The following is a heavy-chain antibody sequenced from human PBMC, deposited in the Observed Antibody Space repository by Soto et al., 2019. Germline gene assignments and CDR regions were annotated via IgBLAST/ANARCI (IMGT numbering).Heavy chain of an antibody. CDR3: ANALDN. CDR2: ISDSGGFT. V-gene: IGHV3-23*01. Sequence: GSLRLSCVASGFTFSNYAMSWVRQAPGKGLECISDISDSGGFTYYADSVKGRFTISRDNSKNTLYLQMNSLRPEDTATYYCANALDNWGQGTLVTVSS. CDR1: GFTFSNYA. J-gene: IGHJ4*02.